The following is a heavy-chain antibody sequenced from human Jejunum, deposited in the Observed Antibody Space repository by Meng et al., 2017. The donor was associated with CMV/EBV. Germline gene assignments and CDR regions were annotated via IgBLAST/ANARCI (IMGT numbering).Heavy chain of an antibody. CDR2: ISGSGITT. CDR3: AKDCRM. V-gene: IGHV3-23*01. Sequence: GALRLSCAASGITFSSYAMSWVRQDPGKGLEWVSAISGSGITTYYGDSVKGRFTISRDNSKNTLYLQMNSLRAEDTAVYYCAKDCRMGGQGTLVTVSS. J-gene: IGHJ4*01. CDR1: GITFSSYA. D-gene: IGHD5-24*01.